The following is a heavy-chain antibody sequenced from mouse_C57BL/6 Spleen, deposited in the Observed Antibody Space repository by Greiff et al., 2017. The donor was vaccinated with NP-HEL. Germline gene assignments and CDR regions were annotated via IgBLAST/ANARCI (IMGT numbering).Heavy chain of an antibody. CDR3: ARSNWDVEDYFDY. CDR2: IYPGDGDT. Sequence: VQVVESGPELVKPGASVKISCKASGYAFSSSWMNWVKQRPGKGLEWIGRIYPGDGDTNYNGKFKGKATLTADKSSSTAYMQLSSLTSEDSAVYFCARSNWDVEDYFDYWGQGTTLTVSS. D-gene: IGHD4-1*01. CDR1: GYAFSSSW. J-gene: IGHJ2*01. V-gene: IGHV1-82*01.